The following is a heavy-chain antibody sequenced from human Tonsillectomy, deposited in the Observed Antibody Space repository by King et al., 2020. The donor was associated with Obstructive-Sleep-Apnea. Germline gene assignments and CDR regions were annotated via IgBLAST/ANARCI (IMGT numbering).Heavy chain of an antibody. V-gene: IGHV3-15*01. CDR3: TTREPGGSRPRKSDHYFYYGMDV. D-gene: IGHD6-13*01. J-gene: IGHJ6*02. CDR2: IKSKTDVGTT. CDR1: GFRFTNTW. Sequence: DVQLVESGGGLVKPGGALRLSCAASGFRFTNTWMSWVRQAPEMGLEWGGRIKSKTDVGTTDYAAPVKGRFTISGDESKNPLYLQRDSLKTEETAVYYFTTREPGGSRPRKSDHYFYYGMDVWGQGTTVTVSS.